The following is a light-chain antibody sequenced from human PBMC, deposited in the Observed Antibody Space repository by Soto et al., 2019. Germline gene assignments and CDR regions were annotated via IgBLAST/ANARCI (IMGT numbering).Light chain of an antibody. CDR1: QTISSW. CDR3: RHYNSYSEA. J-gene: IGKJ1*01. Sequence: DIQMTQSPSTLSGSVGDRVTITCRASQTISSWLAWYQRKPGKAPKLLIYKASTLKSGVPSRFSGSGSGTEFTLTISSLQPDDFATYYCRHYNSYSEAFGQGTKVDIK. V-gene: IGKV1-5*03. CDR2: KAS.